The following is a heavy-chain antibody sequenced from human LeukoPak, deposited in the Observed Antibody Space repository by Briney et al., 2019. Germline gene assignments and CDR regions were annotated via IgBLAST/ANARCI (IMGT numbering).Heavy chain of an antibody. D-gene: IGHD3-3*01. CDR2: INHSGST. V-gene: IGHV4-34*01. CDR1: GGSFSGYY. CDR3: ARGGPYYDFWSGHEFDY. Sequence: SETLSLTCAVYGGSFSGYYWSWIRQPPGKGPEWIGEINHSGSTNYNPSLKSRVTISVDTSKNQFPLKLSSVTAADTAVYYCARGGPYYDFWSGHEFDYWGQGTLVTVSS. J-gene: IGHJ4*02.